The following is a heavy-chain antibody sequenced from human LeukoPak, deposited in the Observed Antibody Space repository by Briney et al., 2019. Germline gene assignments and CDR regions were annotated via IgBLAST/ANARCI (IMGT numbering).Heavy chain of an antibody. J-gene: IGHJ1*01. CDR1: GFTFSSYG. CDR2: IWYDRSNK. Sequence: GRSLRLSCAASGFTFSSYGMHWVRQAPGKGLEWVAVIWYDRSNKYYADSVKGRFTISRDNSKNTLYLQMNSLRAEDTAVYYCAKGVEMATILYFQHWGQGTLVTVSS. D-gene: IGHD5-24*01. V-gene: IGHV3-33*06. CDR3: AKGVEMATILYFQH.